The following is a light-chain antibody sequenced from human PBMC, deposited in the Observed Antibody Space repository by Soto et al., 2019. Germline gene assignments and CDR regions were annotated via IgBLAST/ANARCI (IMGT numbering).Light chain of an antibody. CDR2: GTS. CDR1: DSNIGTGFD. J-gene: IGLJ1*01. CDR3: QTSDLGLFGLI. Sequence: QSVLTQPPSVSGAPGQRVTIACTGDDSNIGTGFDVHWYRHFPGAAPKLLLSGTSHRASGVPDRFSGSKSGTSASLAITGLPADDVADYYCQTSDLGLFGLIFGTGTKVTLL. V-gene: IGLV1-40*01.